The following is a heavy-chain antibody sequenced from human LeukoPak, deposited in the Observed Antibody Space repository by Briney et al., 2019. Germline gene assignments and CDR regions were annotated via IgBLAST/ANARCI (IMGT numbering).Heavy chain of an antibody. CDR2: ISAYNGNT. D-gene: IGHD2-2*01. V-gene: IGHV1-18*01. Sequence: ASVKVSRKASRYTFTRYGISWVGQAPGQGREWMGLISAYNGNTNYAQKLQGRVTMTTDTSTSTAYMELRSLRSDDTAVYYCARAPGAHSVVVPAAMAGEFDYWGQGTLVTVSS. CDR3: ARAPGAHSVVVPAAMAGEFDY. J-gene: IGHJ4*02. CDR1: RYTFTRYG.